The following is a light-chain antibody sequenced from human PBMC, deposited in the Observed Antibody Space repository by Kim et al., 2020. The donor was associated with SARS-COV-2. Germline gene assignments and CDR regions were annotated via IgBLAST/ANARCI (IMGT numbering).Light chain of an antibody. Sequence: SPGERATLSCRASQSVSSNLAWYQQKPGQAPGLLIYGASTRATGIPARFSGSGSGTEFTLTISSLQSEDFAVYYCQQYNNWPPITFGQGTRLEIK. CDR3: QQYNNWPPIT. V-gene: IGKV3-15*01. J-gene: IGKJ5*01. CDR2: GAS. CDR1: QSVSSN.